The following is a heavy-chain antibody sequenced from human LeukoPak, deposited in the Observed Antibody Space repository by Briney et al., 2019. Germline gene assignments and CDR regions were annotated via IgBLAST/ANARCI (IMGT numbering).Heavy chain of an antibody. Sequence: SETLSLTCAVYGGSFSGYYWSWFRQPPGKGLEWIGEIHTSGTTTYNPSRNSRLTISEDESTNQISLDLSSVTAAGTAVVYCARRYYYNLGSFPFDFWGQGTLVTVSS. CDR3: ARRYYYNLGSFPFDF. CDR2: IHTSGTT. J-gene: IGHJ4*02. CDR1: GGSFSGYY. V-gene: IGHV4-34*01. D-gene: IGHD3-10*01.